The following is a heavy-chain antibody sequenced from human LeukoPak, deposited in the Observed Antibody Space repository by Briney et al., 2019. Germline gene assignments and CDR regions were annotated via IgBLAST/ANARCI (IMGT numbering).Heavy chain of an antibody. Sequence: GGSLRLSCAASGYTFDDYAMHWVRQAPGKGLEWVSGISWNSGSIGYADSVKGRFTISRDNAKNSLYLQMNSLRAEDTALYYCGKGAIYYDSSGYLFDYWGQGTLVTVSS. CDR1: GYTFDDYA. J-gene: IGHJ4*02. D-gene: IGHD3-22*01. CDR3: GKGAIYYDSSGYLFDY. V-gene: IGHV3-9*01. CDR2: ISWNSGSI.